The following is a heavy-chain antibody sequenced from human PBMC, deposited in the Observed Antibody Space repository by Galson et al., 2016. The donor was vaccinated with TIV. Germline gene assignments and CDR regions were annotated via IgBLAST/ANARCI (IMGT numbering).Heavy chain of an antibody. CDR3: VRAPRYSGYSYGYFDS. J-gene: IGHJ4*02. Sequence: QSGAEVKKPGQSLKISCKVSGYSFTSNWIGWVRQTPGKGLEWMGIMYPADSDTRYSPSFQGQVTISADESISTAYLQWSSLRASDSAMYYCVRAPRYSGYSYGYFDSWGQGTLVTVSS. D-gene: IGHD5-18*01. CDR1: GYSFTSNW. CDR2: MYPADSDT. V-gene: IGHV5-51*03.